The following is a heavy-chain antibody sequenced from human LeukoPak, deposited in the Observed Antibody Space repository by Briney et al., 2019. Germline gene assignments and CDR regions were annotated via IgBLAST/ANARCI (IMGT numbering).Heavy chain of an antibody. V-gene: IGHV1-2*02. CDR1: GYTFTGYY. J-gene: IGHJ4*02. CDR3: ARVEKQWLATYYLDY. D-gene: IGHD6-19*01. Sequence: EASVKVSCKASGYTFTGYYMHWVRQAPGQGLEWMGWINPNSGGTSYAQRFQGRVTMTRDTSISTAYMELSRLRSDDTAVYYCARVEKQWLATYYLDYWGQGTLVTVSS. CDR2: INPNSGGT.